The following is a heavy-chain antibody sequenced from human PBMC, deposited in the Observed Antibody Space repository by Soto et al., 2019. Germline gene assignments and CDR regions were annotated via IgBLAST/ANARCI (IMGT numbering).Heavy chain of an antibody. J-gene: IGHJ4*02. CDR2: ISGSDGST. CDR1: GFTFSSYA. V-gene: IGHV3-23*01. Sequence: EMQLLESGGGLVQPGGSLRLSCAASGFTFSSYAMSWVRQAPGKGLEWVSVISGSDGSTHYADSVKGRFTISRDNSKNTLYLQMNSVRAEDTAVYFCAKVSRATCVGAFDYWGQGTLVTVSS. D-gene: IGHD5-12*01. CDR3: AKVSRATCVGAFDY.